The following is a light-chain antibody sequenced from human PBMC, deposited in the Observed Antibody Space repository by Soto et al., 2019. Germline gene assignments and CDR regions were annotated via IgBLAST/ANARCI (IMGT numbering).Light chain of an antibody. Sequence: QSALTQPPSASGSPGQSVTISCTGTSSDVGGYDNVCWYQQPPGKAPKIMIYDVSKRPSGVPDRFSGSKSGATASLTVSGLQAEDEADYYCSAYAGSNTVVFGGGTKLTVL. CDR1: SSDVGGYDN. CDR3: SAYAGSNTVV. CDR2: DVS. J-gene: IGLJ2*01. V-gene: IGLV2-8*01.